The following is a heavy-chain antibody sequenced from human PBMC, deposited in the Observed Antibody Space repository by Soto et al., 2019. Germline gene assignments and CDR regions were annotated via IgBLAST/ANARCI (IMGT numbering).Heavy chain of an antibody. V-gene: IGHV3-23*01. Sequence: GGSLRLSCAASGFTFSSYAMSWVRQAPGKGLEWVSAISGSGGSTYYADSVKGRFTISRDNSKNTLYLQMNSLRAEDTAVYYCAKAAEEFLEWFSQGFRFDPWGQGTLVTVSS. CDR2: ISGSGGST. CDR1: GFTFSSYA. J-gene: IGHJ5*02. D-gene: IGHD3-3*01. CDR3: AKAAEEFLEWFSQGFRFDP.